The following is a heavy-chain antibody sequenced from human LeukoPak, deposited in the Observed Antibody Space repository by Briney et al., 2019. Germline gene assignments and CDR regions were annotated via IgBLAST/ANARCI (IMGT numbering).Heavy chain of an antibody. J-gene: IGHJ6*03. CDR3: ARHLGRAVAFMDV. Sequence: PGGSLRLSCAASGFTFSSYSMNWVRQAPGKGLEWVSSISSSSSYIYYADSVKGRFTISRDNAKNSLYLQMNSLRAEDTAVYYCARHLGRAVAFMDVWGKGTTVTVSS. CDR2: ISSSSSYI. CDR1: GFTFSSYS. D-gene: IGHD6-19*01. V-gene: IGHV3-21*01.